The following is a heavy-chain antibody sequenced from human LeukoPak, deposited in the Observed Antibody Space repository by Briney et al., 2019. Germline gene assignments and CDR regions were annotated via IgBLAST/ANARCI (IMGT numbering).Heavy chain of an antibody. CDR3: AGASMVTGKRDYYYYYMDV. J-gene: IGHJ6*03. CDR1: GYTFTNYA. CDR2: ISGYNDNT. Sequence: ASVKVSCKASGYTFTNYAISWVRQAPGQGLEWMGWISGYNDNTNYAQKFQGRVTMTTDTSTSTAYMELRSLRSDDTAVYYCAGASMVTGKRDYYYYYMDVWGKGTTVTVSS. D-gene: IGHD5-18*01. V-gene: IGHV1-18*01.